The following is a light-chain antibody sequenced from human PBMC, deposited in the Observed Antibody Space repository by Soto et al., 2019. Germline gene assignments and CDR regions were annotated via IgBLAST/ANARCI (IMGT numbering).Light chain of an antibody. CDR3: QQYNSYWRT. Sequence: DIQMTQSTSTLSASVGDRVTITCRASQSISSWLAWYQQKPGKAPKLLIYKASSLESGVPSRFSGSGSGTEFTLTISSLQPDDFATYYCQQYNSYWRTFGQGTKVEL. CDR1: QSISSW. V-gene: IGKV1-5*03. J-gene: IGKJ1*01. CDR2: KAS.